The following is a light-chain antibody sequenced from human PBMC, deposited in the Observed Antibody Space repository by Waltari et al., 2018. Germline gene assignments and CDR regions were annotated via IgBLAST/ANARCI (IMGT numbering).Light chain of an antibody. Sequence: QLVLTQSPSVSASLGASVKLTCTLSSGHTSNVIAWHQQQPEKGPRYLMKVYSDGSHSKGDEIPDRFSGSSSGAGRYLTISSVQAGDEADYYCQTGGHGTGVFGGGTKLTVL. CDR2: VYSDGSH. CDR3: QTGGHGTGV. CDR1: SGHTSNV. J-gene: IGLJ3*02. V-gene: IGLV4-69*01.